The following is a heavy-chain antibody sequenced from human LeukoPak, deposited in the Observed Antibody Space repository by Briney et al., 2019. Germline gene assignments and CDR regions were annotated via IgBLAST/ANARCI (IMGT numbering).Heavy chain of an antibody. CDR2: IYPGDSDT. V-gene: IGHV5-51*01. CDR1: GYRFTSYW. J-gene: IGHJ4*02. Sequence: GESLKISFKGSGYRFTSYWIGWVRPMPGKGLEWMGIIYPGDSDTRYSPSFQGQVTISADKSISTAYLQWSSLKASDTAMYYCARLVVVAALIDYWGQGTLVTVSS. D-gene: IGHD2-15*01. CDR3: ARLVVVAALIDY.